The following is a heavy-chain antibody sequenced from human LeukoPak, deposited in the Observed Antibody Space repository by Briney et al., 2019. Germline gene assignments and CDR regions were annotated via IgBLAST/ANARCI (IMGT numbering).Heavy chain of an antibody. CDR2: ISWSGGTT. D-gene: IGHD3-10*01. J-gene: IGHJ4*02. CDR1: GFSFQDYT. CDR3: AKERIGGSLDY. V-gene: IGHV3-43*01. Sequence: GGSLRLSCAASGFSFQDYTMHWVRQSPGRGLEWVSQISWSGGTTYYADSVKGRFTISRDNSRNSLYLQMNSLRTEDTALYYCAKERIGGSLDYWGQGTLLTVSS.